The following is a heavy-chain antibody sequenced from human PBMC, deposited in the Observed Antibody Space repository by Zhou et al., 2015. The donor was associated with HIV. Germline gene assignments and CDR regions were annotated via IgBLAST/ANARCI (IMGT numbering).Heavy chain of an antibody. V-gene: IGHV1-69*02. CDR2: IIPILGIA. D-gene: IGHD2-2*01. CDR3: ASLYCSSTSCYPGGFDP. Sequence: QVQLVQSGAEVKKPGSSVKVSCKASGGTFSSYTISWVRQAPGQGLEWMGRIIPILGIANYAQKFQGRVTITADKSTSTAYMELSSLRSEDTAVYYCASLYCSSTSCYPGGFDPWGQGTLVTVSS. J-gene: IGHJ5*02. CDR1: GGTFSSYT.